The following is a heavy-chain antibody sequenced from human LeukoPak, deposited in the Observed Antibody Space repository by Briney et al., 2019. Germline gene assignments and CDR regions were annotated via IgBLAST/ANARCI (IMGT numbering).Heavy chain of an antibody. CDR3: AKGGQNFDFWRFDY. CDR2: ISGSGGGT. J-gene: IGHJ4*02. CDR1: GFSFSTYA. D-gene: IGHD3-3*01. Sequence: GGSLRLSCTVSGFSFSTYAMSWVRQAPGKGLEWLSSISGSGGGTYYADSVKGRFTVSRDNSKNSLYLELNSLRAEDRAVYFCAKGGQNFDFWRFDYWGQGTRVSVSS. V-gene: IGHV3-23*01.